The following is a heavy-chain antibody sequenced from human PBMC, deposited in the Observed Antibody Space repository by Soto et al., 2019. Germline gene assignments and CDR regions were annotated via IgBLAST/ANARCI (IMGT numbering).Heavy chain of an antibody. CDR2: IRSKANSYAT. V-gene: IGHV3-73*01. Sequence: GGSLRLSCAASGFAFSGSAMHWVRQASGKGLEWVGRIRSKANSYATAYAASVKGRFTISRDDSKNTAYLQMNSLKTEDTAVYYCTRHVSSGLDYWGQGTLVTVSS. J-gene: IGHJ4*02. CDR3: TRHVSSGLDY. CDR1: GFAFSGSA. D-gene: IGHD6-19*01.